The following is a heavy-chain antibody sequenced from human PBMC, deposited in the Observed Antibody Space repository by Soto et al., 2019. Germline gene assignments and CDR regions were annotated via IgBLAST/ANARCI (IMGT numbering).Heavy chain of an antibody. CDR1: GGSFSGYY. J-gene: IGHJ4*02. D-gene: IGHD6-6*01. CDR3: ARGPQPIAARRLFDY. Sequence: LSLTCAVYGGSFSGYYWSWIRQPPGKGLEWIGEINHSGSTNYNPSLKSRVTISVDTSKNQFSLKLSSVTAADTAVYYCARGPQPIAARRLFDYWGQGTLVTVSS. CDR2: INHSGST. V-gene: IGHV4-34*01.